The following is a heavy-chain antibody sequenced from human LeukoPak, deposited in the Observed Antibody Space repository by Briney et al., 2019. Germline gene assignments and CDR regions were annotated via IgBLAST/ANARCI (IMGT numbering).Heavy chain of an antibody. J-gene: IGHJ6*02. Sequence: ASVKVSCKASGYTFTDYGISWVRQAPGQGLEWMGWISAYNGNTNYAQKLQGRVTMTTDTSTSTAYMELRSLRSDDTAVYYCARSNFYYYYGMDVWGQGTTVTVSS. D-gene: IGHD4-11*01. CDR3: ARSNFYYYYGMDV. CDR1: GYTFTDYG. CDR2: ISAYNGNT. V-gene: IGHV1-18*01.